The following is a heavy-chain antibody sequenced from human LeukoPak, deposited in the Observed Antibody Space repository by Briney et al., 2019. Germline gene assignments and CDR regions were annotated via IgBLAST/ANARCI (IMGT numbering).Heavy chain of an antibody. Sequence: GGSLRLSCAASGFTFSSYGMHWVRQAPGKGLEGVALISYGGSDKYYADSVKGRFTISRDNSKNTVFLQMNSLRAEDTGVYYCAKEGAASAFDIWGQGSMVTVSS. D-gene: IGHD1-26*01. V-gene: IGHV3-30*18. CDR2: ISYGGSDK. J-gene: IGHJ3*02. CDR3: AKEGAASAFDI. CDR1: GFTFSSYG.